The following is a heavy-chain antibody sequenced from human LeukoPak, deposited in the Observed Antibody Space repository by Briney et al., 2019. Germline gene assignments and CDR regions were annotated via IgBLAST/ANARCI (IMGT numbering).Heavy chain of an antibody. CDR3: ARDMKGYSGYYTY. V-gene: IGHV3-48*01. D-gene: IGHD5-12*01. CDR2: ISSTSRTI. J-gene: IGHJ4*02. CDR1: GFTFSNYS. Sequence: AGGSLRLSCVASGFTFSNYSMNWVRQAPGKGLEWVSYISSTSRTIYYVDSVKGRFTASRDNAKNSLYLQMNSLRAEDTAVYYCARDMKGYSGYYTYWGQGTLVTVSS.